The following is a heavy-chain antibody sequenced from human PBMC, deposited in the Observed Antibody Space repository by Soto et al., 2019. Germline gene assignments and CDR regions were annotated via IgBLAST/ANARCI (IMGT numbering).Heavy chain of an antibody. Sequence: GGSLRLSCAAPGSTFSSYNINWVRQAPGKGLEWVSYINSASTTIYYADSVKGRFAISRDNAKNSVYLQMDSLRAEDTAVYYCARVSSQNYQWPPYLYYYYMDGWGKGTTVTVAS. J-gene: IGHJ6*03. CDR1: GSTFSSYN. CDR3: ARVSSQNYQWPPYLYYYYMDG. CDR2: INSASTTI. D-gene: IGHD6-19*01. V-gene: IGHV3-48*01.